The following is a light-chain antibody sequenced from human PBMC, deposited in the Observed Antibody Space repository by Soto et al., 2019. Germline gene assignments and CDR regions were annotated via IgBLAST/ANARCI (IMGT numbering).Light chain of an antibody. J-gene: IGKJ1*01. CDR1: QSVSSN. CDR3: QQYNNWPPLVT. CDR2: GAS. Sequence: EIVMTQSPATLSVSPGERATLSCRASQSVSSNVAWYQQKPGQAPRLLIYGASTRATGIPARFSGSGSGTEFTLTISSLQSEDFAVYYCQQYNNWPPLVTFGQGTKVEIK. V-gene: IGKV3-15*01.